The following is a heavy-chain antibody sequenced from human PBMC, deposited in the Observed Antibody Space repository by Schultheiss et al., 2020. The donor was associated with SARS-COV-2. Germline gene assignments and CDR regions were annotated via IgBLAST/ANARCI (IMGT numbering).Heavy chain of an antibody. CDR1: GGTFSSYG. Sequence: ASVKVSCKASGGTFSSYGISWVRQAPGQGLEWMGWISAYNGNTNYAQKLQGRVTMTTDTSTSTAYMELRSLRSDDTAVYYCARERPGGYFDWLYPQYYYYGMDVWGQGTLVTVSS. V-gene: IGHV1-18*01. D-gene: IGHD3-9*01. J-gene: IGHJ6*02. CDR2: ISAYNGNT. CDR3: ARERPGGYFDWLYPQYYYYGMDV.